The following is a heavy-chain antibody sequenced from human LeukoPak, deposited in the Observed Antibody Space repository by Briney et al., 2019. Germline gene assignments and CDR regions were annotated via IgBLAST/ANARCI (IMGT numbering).Heavy chain of an antibody. CDR3: AKVAHDARIAAAVHMYYFDY. CDR2: ISDSGRSP. Sequence: PGGSLRLSCAASGFTFSSYAMSWVRQPPGEGLEWVASISDSGRSPNYADSVKGRFTISRDNSKNTLYLQMNSLRAEDTAVYYCAKVAHDARIAAAVHMYYFDYWGQGTLVTVSS. V-gene: IGHV3-23*01. CDR1: GFTFSSYA. D-gene: IGHD6-13*01. J-gene: IGHJ4*02.